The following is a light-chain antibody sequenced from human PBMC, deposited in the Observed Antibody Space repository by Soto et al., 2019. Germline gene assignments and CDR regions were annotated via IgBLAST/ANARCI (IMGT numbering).Light chain of an antibody. CDR3: QQYGGSPRT. CDR1: QSVSSSS. CDR2: DAS. Sequence: EIVLTQSPGTLSLYQAARSTLSCRASQSVSSSSLAWYQQKRGQAPRLLIHDASSRATGIPDRGSGSGSGTDFTLTSSRLEPEDFAVYYCQQYGGSPRTFGQGTKVDIK. J-gene: IGKJ1*01. V-gene: IGKV3-20*01.